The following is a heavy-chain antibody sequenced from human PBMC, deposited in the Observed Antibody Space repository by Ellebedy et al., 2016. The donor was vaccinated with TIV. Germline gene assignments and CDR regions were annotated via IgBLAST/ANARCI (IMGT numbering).Heavy chain of an antibody. CDR3: ARDSGSYSTLDA. J-gene: IGHJ5*02. CDR2: SDSDGRTT. V-gene: IGHV3-74*01. D-gene: IGHD1-26*01. Sequence: LSLTCAASGFSFRAYWMHWVRQAPGKGLVWVSHSDSDGRTTTYADPVKGRFTISRDNARNKMYLQMNDLRVEDTGMYYCARDSGSYSTLDAWGQGTLVTVSS. CDR1: GFSFRAYW.